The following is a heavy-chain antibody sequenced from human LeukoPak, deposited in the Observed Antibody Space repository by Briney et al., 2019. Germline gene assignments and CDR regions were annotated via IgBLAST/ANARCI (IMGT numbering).Heavy chain of an antibody. J-gene: IGHJ3*02. D-gene: IGHD5-12*01. CDR2: IYYSGST. CDR1: GGSISSGGYY. Sequence: PSQTLSLTCTVSGGSISSGGYYWSWIRQHPGKGLEWIGYIYYSGSTYYNPSLKSRVTISVDTSKNQFSLKLSSVTAADMAVYYCAREFRGDIVATTTSDAFDIWGQGTMVTVSS. V-gene: IGHV4-31*03. CDR3: AREFRGDIVATTTSDAFDI.